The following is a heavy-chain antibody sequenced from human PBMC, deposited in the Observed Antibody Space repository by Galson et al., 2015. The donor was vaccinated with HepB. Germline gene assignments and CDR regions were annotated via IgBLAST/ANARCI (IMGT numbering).Heavy chain of an antibody. J-gene: IGHJ4*02. Sequence: SLRLSCAASGFTVSSSYMSWVRQAPGKGLEWVSILYPGGTTYYTDSVRGRFTISRDSSKNTLYLQMSTLRPEDTAVYFCARWSGISYDFWGQGTLVTVSS. D-gene: IGHD6-13*01. V-gene: IGHV3-53*01. CDR2: LYPGGTT. CDR1: GFTVSSSY. CDR3: ARWSGISYDF.